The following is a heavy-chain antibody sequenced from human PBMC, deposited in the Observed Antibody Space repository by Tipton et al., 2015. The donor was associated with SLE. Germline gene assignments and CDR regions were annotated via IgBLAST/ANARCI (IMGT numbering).Heavy chain of an antibody. D-gene: IGHD5-18*01. CDR1: GGSINSYY. CDR3: ARAGQYGYSYGLDY. CDR2: IYYSGST. V-gene: IGHV4-59*01. Sequence: GLVKPSETLSLTCTVSGGSINSYYWSWIRQPPGKGLEWIGYIYYSGSTNYNPSLKSRVTISVDTSKNHFCLRPSSVTAADTAVYYCARAGQYGYSYGLDYWGQGTLVTVSS. J-gene: IGHJ4*02.